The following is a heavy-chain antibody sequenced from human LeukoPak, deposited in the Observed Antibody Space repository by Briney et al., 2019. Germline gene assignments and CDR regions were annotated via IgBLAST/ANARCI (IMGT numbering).Heavy chain of an antibody. J-gene: IGHJ3*02. Sequence: GGSLRLSCAVSGFTSSNAWMSWVRQAPGKGLEWVGRIKSKTDGGTRDYAAPVKGRFTISRDDSKNTLYLQMNSLKAEDTAVYYCTTFDYAAFLIWGQGTMVTVSS. V-gene: IGHV3-15*01. CDR2: IKSKTDGGTR. D-gene: IGHD4/OR15-4a*01. CDR1: GFTSSNAW. CDR3: TTFDYAAFLI.